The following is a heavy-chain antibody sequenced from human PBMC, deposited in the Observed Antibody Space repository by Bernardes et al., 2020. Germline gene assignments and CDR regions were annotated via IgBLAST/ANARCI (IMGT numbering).Heavy chain of an antibody. Sequence: GGSLRLSCAASGFTVSSSYMSWVRQPPGKGLEWVSLIYGSATIYYADSVKGRFTISRDNSKNTLYLQMNSLRVEDTAVYYCARDGTGSNGWEFDSWGQGTLVTVSS. CDR2: IYGSATI. CDR3: ARDGTGSNGWEFDS. CDR1: GFTVSSSY. V-gene: IGHV3-53*01. D-gene: IGHD6-19*01. J-gene: IGHJ5*01.